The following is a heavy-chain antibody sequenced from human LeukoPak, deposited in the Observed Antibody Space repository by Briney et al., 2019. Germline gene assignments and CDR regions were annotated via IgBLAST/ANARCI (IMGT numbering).Heavy chain of an antibody. Sequence: PSETLSLTCTVSGGSVSSGSYYWSWIRQTPGKGLEWIGYIYYSGSTNYSPSLKSRVTISVDTSKNQFSLKLSSVTAADTAVYYCAREYSSSDYFDYWGQGTLVTVSS. V-gene: IGHV4-61*01. CDR3: AREYSSSDYFDY. CDR1: GGSVSSGSYY. CDR2: IYYSGST. J-gene: IGHJ4*02. D-gene: IGHD6-6*01.